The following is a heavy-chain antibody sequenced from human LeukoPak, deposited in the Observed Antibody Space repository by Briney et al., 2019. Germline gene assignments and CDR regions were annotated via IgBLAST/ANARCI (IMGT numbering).Heavy chain of an antibody. CDR3: AAYRGAHPKTFDY. Sequence: GGSLRLSCAASGFTLSSSWMSWVRQAPGKGLQWVANIKEDESEKDYVDSVKGRFTISRDNAKNSLDLQMNSLRDEDTAVYYCAAYRGAHPKTFDYWGQGTLVTVSS. CDR1: GFTLSSSW. J-gene: IGHJ4*02. V-gene: IGHV3-7*03. D-gene: IGHD1-26*01. CDR2: IKEDESEK.